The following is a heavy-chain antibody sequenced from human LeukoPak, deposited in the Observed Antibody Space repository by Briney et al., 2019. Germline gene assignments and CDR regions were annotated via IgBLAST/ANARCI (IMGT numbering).Heavy chain of an antibody. D-gene: IGHD1-1*01. J-gene: IGHJ4*02. CDR3: ARCTTGKTFGSLREIKKSREINF. CDR1: GFTFSSYS. V-gene: IGHV3-21*01. CDR2: ISSSSSYI. Sequence: GGSLRLSCAASGFTFSSYSMNWVRQAPGKGLEWVSSISSSSSYINYADSVRGRFTISRDNAKNSLFLQMDSLRGEDTAVYYCARCTTGKTFGSLREIKKSREINFWGQGTLVTVSS.